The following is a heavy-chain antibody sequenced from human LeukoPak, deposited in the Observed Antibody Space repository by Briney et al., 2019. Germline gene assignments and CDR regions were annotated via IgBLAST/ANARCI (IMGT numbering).Heavy chain of an antibody. D-gene: IGHD1-26*01. CDR3: AMNGQSGFSFDP. CDR1: GGSFSGYY. V-gene: IGHV4-34*01. J-gene: IGHJ5*02. CDR2: GGDRGGT. Sequence: PSETLSLTCAVYGGSFSGYYWSWIRQSPGKGLEWIGEGGDRGGTKFNPSLKGRVSISADPSKNQFSLNLYSMTAADTAVYHCAMNGQSGFSFDPWGQGTLVTVSS.